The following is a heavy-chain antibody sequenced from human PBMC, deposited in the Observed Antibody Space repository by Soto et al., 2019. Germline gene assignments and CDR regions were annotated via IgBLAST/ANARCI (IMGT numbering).Heavy chain of an antibody. CDR3: ARPLWRDDYNWGYFDL. CDR2: ISYDGSNK. CDR1: GFTFSSYA. V-gene: IGHV3-30-3*01. Sequence: QVQLVESGGGVVQPGRSLRLSCAASGFTFSSYAMHWVRQAPGKGLEMVAVISYDGSNKYYADSVKGRFTISRDNSKNTLYLQMNSVRAEDTAVYYCARPLWRDDYNWGYFDLWGRGTLVTVSS. D-gene: IGHD4-4*01. J-gene: IGHJ2*01.